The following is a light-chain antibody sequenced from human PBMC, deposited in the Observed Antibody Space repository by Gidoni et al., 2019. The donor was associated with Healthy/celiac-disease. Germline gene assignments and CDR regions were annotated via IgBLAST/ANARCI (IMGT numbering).Light chain of an antibody. CDR2: KAS. Sequence: DIKMTKSPSTLSASVGDRVTITCRASQSISSWLAWYQQKPGKAPTLLIYKASRLASGVPSRFSGSGSGTEFTLTISSLQPDDFATYYCQQYNSYSRTFGPXTKVEIK. CDR1: QSISSW. CDR3: QQYNSYSRT. J-gene: IGKJ1*01. V-gene: IGKV1-5*03.